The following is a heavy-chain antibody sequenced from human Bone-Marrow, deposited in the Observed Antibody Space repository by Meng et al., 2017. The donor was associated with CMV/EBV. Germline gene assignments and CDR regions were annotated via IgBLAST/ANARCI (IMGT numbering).Heavy chain of an antibody. J-gene: IGHJ4*02. CDR1: GFTFSSYA. CDR2: ISYDGSNK. V-gene: IGHV3-30*04. Sequence: GGSLRLSCAASGFTFSSYAMHWVRQAPGQGVEWVAVISYDGSNKYYADSAKGRFTISRDNSKNTRYLQMNSMIADDTAVYYCARVGAGADYWGQGTLVTVSS. CDR3: ARVGAGADY. D-gene: IGHD3-16*01.